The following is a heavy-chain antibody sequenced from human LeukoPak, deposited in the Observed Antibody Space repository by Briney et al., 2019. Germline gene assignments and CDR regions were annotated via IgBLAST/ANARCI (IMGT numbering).Heavy chain of an antibody. J-gene: IGHJ4*02. V-gene: IGHV3-30*02. CDR3: AKDLGMDRWELLVFDY. CDR2: IRYDGRNK. Sequence: GGSLRLSCAASGFSFSSYGMHWVRQAPGKGLEWVAFIRYDGRNKYYADSVKGRFTISRDNSKNTLYLQMNSLRAEDTAVYNCAKDLGMDRWELLVFDYWGQGTLVTVSS. CDR1: GFSFSSYG. D-gene: IGHD1-26*01.